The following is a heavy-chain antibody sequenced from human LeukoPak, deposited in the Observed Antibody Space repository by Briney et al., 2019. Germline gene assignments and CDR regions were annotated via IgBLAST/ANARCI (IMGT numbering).Heavy chain of an antibody. D-gene: IGHD3-22*01. J-gene: IGHJ4*02. CDR1: GYSFTSYW. CDR2: IYPSDSDT. CDR3: ARLPNHYYDSNGYEDY. Sequence: RTGESLKISCKGSGYSFTSYWIGWVRQMPGKGLEWMGIIYPSDSDTRYSPSFEGQVTISADKSISTAYLQWSSLKASDTAMYYCARLPNHYYDSNGYEDYWGQGTLVTVSS. V-gene: IGHV5-51*01.